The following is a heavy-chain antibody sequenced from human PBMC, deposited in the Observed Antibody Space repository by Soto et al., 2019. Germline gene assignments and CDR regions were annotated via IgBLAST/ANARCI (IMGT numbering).Heavy chain of an antibody. V-gene: IGHV3-72*01. CDR3: SRAGIVHTPYYFAY. Sequence: EVQLVESGGDLVQPGGSLRLSCAASGFTFSDHYMDWVRQAPGKGLEWVGRIRNKANSYTTEYAASVKGRFTISRDDLKNSLYLQMNSLKTDDTAVYYCSRAGIVHTPYYFAYCGQGTLVTVSS. CDR2: IRNKANSYTT. D-gene: IGHD5-18*01. J-gene: IGHJ4*02. CDR1: GFTFSDHY.